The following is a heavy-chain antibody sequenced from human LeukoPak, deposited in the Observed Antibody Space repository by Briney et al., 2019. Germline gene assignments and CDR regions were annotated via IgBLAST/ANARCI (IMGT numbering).Heavy chain of an antibody. CDR3: ARGGSYFVY. J-gene: IGHJ4*02. CDR1: GDSISVYY. CDR2: IYYSGTT. Sequence: SETLSLTCTVSGDSISVYYWSWIRQPPGKGLEWIGNIYYSGTTNYDPSLRSRVNMSLGASKNQFSLRLSSVTAADTAVYYCARGGSYFVYWGQGTLVTVSS. D-gene: IGHD1-26*01. V-gene: IGHV4-59*01.